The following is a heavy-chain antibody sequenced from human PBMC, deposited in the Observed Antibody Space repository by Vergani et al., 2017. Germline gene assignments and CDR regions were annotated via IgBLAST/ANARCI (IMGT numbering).Heavy chain of an antibody. CDR1: GGSISSGVYY. CDR3: ARERRSCSGGSCLDWFDP. V-gene: IGHV4-31*03. Sequence: QVQLQESGPGLVKPSQTLSLTCTVSGGSISSGVYYWSWIRQHPGKGLEWIGYIYYSGNINYNPSLKSRVIISVDTSKNQFSLKLSSVTAADTAVYYCARERRSCSGGSCLDWFDPWGQGTLVTVSA. CDR2: IYYSGNI. D-gene: IGHD2-15*01. J-gene: IGHJ5*02.